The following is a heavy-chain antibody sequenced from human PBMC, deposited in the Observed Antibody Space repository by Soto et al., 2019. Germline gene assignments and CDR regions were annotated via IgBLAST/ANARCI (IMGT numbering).Heavy chain of an antibody. D-gene: IGHD2-15*01. CDR1: VFTFTSSA. Sequence: VASVKVSCKSSVFTFTSSAMQWVRQARGQRLEWIGWIVVGSGNTNYAQKFQERVTITRDMSTSTAYMELSSLRSEDTAVYYRAADRADMLAFDIWGQGTMVTVSS. CDR2: IVVGSGNT. CDR3: AADRADMLAFDI. V-gene: IGHV1-58*02. J-gene: IGHJ3*02.